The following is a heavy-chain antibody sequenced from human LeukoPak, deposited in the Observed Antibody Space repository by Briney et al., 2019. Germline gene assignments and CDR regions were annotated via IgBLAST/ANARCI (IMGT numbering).Heavy chain of an antibody. CDR2: IYYSGTT. D-gene: IGHD4-23*01. CDR3: ARRPTVVTFDY. CDR1: GGSVRSSTYY. J-gene: IGHJ4*02. V-gene: IGHV4-39*01. Sequence: SETLSLTCTVSGGSVRSSTYYWGWIRQPPGKGLEWIGSIYYSGTTDYNPSLKSRVSISVDTSKNQFSLKLGSVTAADTAVYYCARRPTVVTFDYWGQGTLVTVSS.